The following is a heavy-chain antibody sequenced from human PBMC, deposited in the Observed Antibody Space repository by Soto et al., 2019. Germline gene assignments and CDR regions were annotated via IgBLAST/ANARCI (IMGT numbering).Heavy chain of an antibody. CDR1: GGSISGYY. D-gene: IGHD5-18*01. J-gene: IGHJ4*02. Sequence: SETLSLTCTISGGSISGYYWSWIRQPPGKGLEWIGYIYYSGSTNYNPSLKSRVTISVDTSKNQFSLKLSSVTAADTAVYYCARHPRGYSYGVDYWGQGTLVTVSS. V-gene: IGHV4-59*08. CDR3: ARHPRGYSYGVDY. CDR2: IYYSGST.